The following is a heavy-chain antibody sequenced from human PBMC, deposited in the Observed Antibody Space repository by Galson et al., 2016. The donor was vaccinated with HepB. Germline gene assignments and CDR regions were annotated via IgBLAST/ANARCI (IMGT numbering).Heavy chain of an antibody. CDR3: ARGPAFDY. J-gene: IGHJ4*02. CDR1: GFTFSDYY. V-gene: IGHV3-11*06. CDR2: ISNNSDYI. Sequence: SLRLSCAVSGFTFSDYYMSWIRQAPGKGLEWISYISNNSDYIHYADSVKGRFTISRDNAKSSLYLQMNSLRAEDTAVYYCARGPAFDYWGQGTLVTVSS.